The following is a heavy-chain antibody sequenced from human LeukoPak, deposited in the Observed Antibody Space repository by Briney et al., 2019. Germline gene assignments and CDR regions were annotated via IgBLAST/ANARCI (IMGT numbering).Heavy chain of an antibody. CDR3: AKAGGEVVPAAPDY. CDR2: VNSDGSST. V-gene: IGHV3-23*01. D-gene: IGHD2-2*01. J-gene: IGHJ4*02. CDR1: GFTFSSYA. Sequence: GGSLRLSCAASGFTFSSYAMSWVRQAPGKGLVWVSRVNSDGSSTYYADSVKGRFTISRDNSKNTLYLQMNSLRAEDTAVYYCAKAGGEVVPAAPDYWGQGTLVAVSS.